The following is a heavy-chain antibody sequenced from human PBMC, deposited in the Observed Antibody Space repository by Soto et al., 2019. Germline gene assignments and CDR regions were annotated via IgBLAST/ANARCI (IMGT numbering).Heavy chain of an antibody. Sequence: GSLRLSGAASGFTFSSYGMHWVRQAPGKGLEWMAVISYDGSNKYYADSVKGRFTISRDNSKNTLYLQMNSLRAEDTAVYYCANLLGYCSSTSCQSRFDYWGQGTLVTVSS. CDR1: GFTFSSYG. CDR3: ANLLGYCSSTSCQSRFDY. J-gene: IGHJ4*02. CDR2: ISYDGSNK. V-gene: IGHV3-30*18. D-gene: IGHD2-2*01.